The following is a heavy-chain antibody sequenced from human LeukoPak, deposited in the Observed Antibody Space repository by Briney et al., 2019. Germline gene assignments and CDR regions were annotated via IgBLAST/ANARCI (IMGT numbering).Heavy chain of an antibody. D-gene: IGHD3-22*01. Sequence: GGSLRLSCAASGFTFSSYWMHWVRHAPGKGLVWVSRINSDGSSTSYADSVKGRFTISRDNAKNLLYLQMNSLIAEDTAVYYCARDPYYSESSGYYRLFDYWGQGTLVTVSS. CDR3: ARDPYYSESSGYYRLFDY. J-gene: IGHJ4*02. CDR1: GFTFSSYW. V-gene: IGHV3-74*01. CDR2: INSDGSST.